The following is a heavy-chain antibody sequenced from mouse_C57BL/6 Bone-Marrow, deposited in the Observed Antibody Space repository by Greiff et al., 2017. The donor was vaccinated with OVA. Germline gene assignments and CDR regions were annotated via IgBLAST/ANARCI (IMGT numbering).Heavy chain of an antibody. CDR1: GYTFTDYY. D-gene: IGHD2-5*01. CDR3: ARHSNYVAY. V-gene: IGHV1-19*01. CDR2: INPYNGGT. J-gene: IGHJ3*01. Sequence: VQLQQSGPVLVKPGASVKMSCKASGYTFTDYYMNWVKQSHGKSLEWIGVINPYNGGTSYNQKFKGKATLTVDKSSSTAYMELNSLTSEDSAVYYCARHSNYVAYWGQGTLVTVSA.